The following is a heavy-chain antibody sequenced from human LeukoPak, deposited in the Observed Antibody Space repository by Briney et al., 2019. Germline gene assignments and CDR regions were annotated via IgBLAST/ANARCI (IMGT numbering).Heavy chain of an antibody. J-gene: IGHJ4*02. D-gene: IGHD4-17*01. CDR3: TTVDYGDLTPAASSDY. CDR1: GFTFRSYA. Sequence: GGSLRLSCEASGFTFRSYAMTWVRQAPGKGLEWVSAISGSGAKTYYADSVKGRFTISRDNSRNTLYLQMNSLRVEDTAVYYCTTVDYGDLTPAASSDYWGQGTLVTVSS. CDR2: ISGSGAKT. V-gene: IGHV3-23*01.